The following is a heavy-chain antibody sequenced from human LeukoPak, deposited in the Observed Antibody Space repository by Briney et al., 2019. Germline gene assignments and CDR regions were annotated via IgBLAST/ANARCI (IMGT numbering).Heavy chain of an antibody. Sequence: GGSLRLSCAASGFTFSNAWMSWVRQAPGKGLEWVGRIKSKTDGGTTDYAAPVKGRFTISRDDSKNTLYLQMNSLKTEDTAVYYCTNLYDSSGYYFDYWGQGTLVPVSS. CDR1: GFTFSNAW. V-gene: IGHV3-15*01. CDR2: IKSKTDGGTT. CDR3: TNLYDSSGYYFDY. D-gene: IGHD3-22*01. J-gene: IGHJ4*02.